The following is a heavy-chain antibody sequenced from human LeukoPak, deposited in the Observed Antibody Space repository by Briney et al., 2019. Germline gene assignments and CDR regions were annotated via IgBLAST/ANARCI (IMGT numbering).Heavy chain of an antibody. V-gene: IGHV3-7*01. CDR3: ARSLWPEDY. CDR1: GFTFSSYA. Sequence: GGSLRLSCAASGFTFSSYAMHWVRQAPGKGLEWVANIKQDGSEKNYVDSVKGRFTISRDNAKTSLYLQMNSLRAEDTAVYYCARSLWPEDYWGQGTLVTVS. J-gene: IGHJ4*02. D-gene: IGHD5-18*01. CDR2: IKQDGSEK.